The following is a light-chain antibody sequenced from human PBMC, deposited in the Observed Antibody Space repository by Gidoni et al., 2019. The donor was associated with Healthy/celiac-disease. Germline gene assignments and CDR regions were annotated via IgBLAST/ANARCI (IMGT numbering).Light chain of an antibody. J-gene: IGKJ2*01. CDR3: QQYYSTPYT. CDR1: QGISNS. CDR2: AAS. V-gene: IGKV1-NL1*01. Sequence: DIQMTQSPSSLSASVGDRVTITCRASQGISNSLDWYQQKPGKAPKLLLYAASRLESGGPSRLSGSGSGTDYTLTISSLQPEDFATYYCQQYYSTPYTFGQGTKLEIK.